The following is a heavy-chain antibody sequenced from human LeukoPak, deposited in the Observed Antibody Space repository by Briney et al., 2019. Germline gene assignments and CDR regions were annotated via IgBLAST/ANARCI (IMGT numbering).Heavy chain of an antibody. D-gene: IGHD6-13*01. CDR1: GGSISSYY. Sequence: KSSETLSLTCTVSGGSISSYYWSWIRQPAGKGLEWIGRIYTSGSTNYNPSLKSRVTMSVDTSKNQFSLKLSSVTAADTAVYYCARDPPGGAAYYYYGMDVWGRGTTVTVSS. V-gene: IGHV4-4*07. CDR2: IYTSGST. J-gene: IGHJ6*02. CDR3: ARDPPGGAAYYYYGMDV.